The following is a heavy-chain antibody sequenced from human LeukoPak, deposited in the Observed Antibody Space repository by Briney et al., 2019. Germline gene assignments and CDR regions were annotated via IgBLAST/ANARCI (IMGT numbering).Heavy chain of an antibody. CDR2: ISFSSATI. Sequence: SGGSLRLSCAASGFTFSSYAMSWVRQAPGKGLEWVSYISFSSATIHYADSVKGRFTISRDNAKNSLYLQLNSLRAEDTALYYCARDTHYYGSGSPAFDLWGRGTMVTVSS. V-gene: IGHV3-48*01. CDR3: ARDTHYYGSGSPAFDL. CDR1: GFTFSSYA. D-gene: IGHD3-10*01. J-gene: IGHJ3*01.